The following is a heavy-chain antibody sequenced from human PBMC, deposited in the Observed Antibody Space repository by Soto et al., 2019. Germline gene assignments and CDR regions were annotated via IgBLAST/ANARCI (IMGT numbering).Heavy chain of an antibody. D-gene: IGHD6-19*01. Sequence: EVQLVESGGGLVQPGRSLRLSCAASGFTFDDYAMHWVRQAPGKGLEWVSGISWNSGGIGYADFVKGRSTISRDNAKNSLYLQMNSVRAEDTALYYCAKDRGSIAVAGAAFDIWGQGKMVTVSS. CDR2: ISWNSGGI. CDR1: GFTFDDYA. V-gene: IGHV3-9*01. CDR3: AKDRGSIAVAGAAFDI. J-gene: IGHJ3*02.